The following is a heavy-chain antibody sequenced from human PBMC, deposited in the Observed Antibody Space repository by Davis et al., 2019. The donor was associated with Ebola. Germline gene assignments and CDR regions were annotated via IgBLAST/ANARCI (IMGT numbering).Heavy chain of an antibody. CDR2: IYYSGST. CDR1: GGSISSSSYY. V-gene: IGHV4-39*06. D-gene: IGHD3-9*01. J-gene: IGHJ4*02. CDR3: ARGVADDILTGEEDY. Sequence: SETLSLTCTVSGGSISSSSYYWGWIRQPPGKGLEWIGSIYYSGSTYYNPSLKSRVTISVDTSKNQFPLKLSSVTAADTAVYYCARGVADDILTGEEDYWGQGTLVTVSS.